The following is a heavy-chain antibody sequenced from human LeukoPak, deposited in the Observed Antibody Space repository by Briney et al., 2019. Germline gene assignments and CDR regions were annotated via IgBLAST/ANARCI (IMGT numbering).Heavy chain of an antibody. CDR2: ISSSSSYI. V-gene: IGHV3-21*01. D-gene: IGHD4-17*01. J-gene: IGHJ3*02. CDR3: ARDHPSYGDYGAFDI. Sequence: GSLRLSCAASGFTFSSYSMNWVRQAPGKGLEWVSSISSSSSYIYYADSVKGRFTISRDNAKNSLYLQMNSLRAEDTAVYYCARDHPSYGDYGAFDIWGQGTMVTVSS. CDR1: GFTFSSYS.